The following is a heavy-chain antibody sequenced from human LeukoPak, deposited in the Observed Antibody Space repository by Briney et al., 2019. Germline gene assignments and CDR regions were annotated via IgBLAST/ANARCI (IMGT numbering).Heavy chain of an antibody. CDR2: ISGSGGST. V-gene: IGHV3-23*01. Sequence: GGSLRLSCAASGFTFSSYAMSWVRQAPGKGLEWVSAISGSGGSTYYADSVKGRFTISRDNSKNTLYLQMNSLRAEDTAVYHCAKDSFDILTGNYWGQGTLVTVSS. D-gene: IGHD3-9*01. J-gene: IGHJ4*02. CDR1: GFTFSSYA. CDR3: AKDSFDILTGNY.